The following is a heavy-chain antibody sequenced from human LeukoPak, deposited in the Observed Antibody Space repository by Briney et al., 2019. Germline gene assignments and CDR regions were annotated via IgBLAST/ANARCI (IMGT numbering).Heavy chain of an antibody. CDR3: ARDLGIQLWLGWFDP. CDR2: ISYDGSNK. J-gene: IGHJ5*02. V-gene: IGHV3-30*03. CDR1: RFTFSSYS. Sequence: GGSLRLSCVASRFTFSSYSMTWVRQAPGKGLEWVAVISYDGSNKYYADSVKGRFTISRDNSKNTLYLQMNSLRAEDTAVYYCARDLGIQLWLGWFDPWGQGTLVTVSS. D-gene: IGHD5-18*01.